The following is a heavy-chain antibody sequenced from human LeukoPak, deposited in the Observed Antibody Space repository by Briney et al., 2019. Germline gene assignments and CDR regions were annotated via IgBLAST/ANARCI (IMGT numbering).Heavy chain of an antibody. J-gene: IGHJ6*03. CDR2: ISDSGSSV. CDR3: ARDATTAIGTVYMDV. CDR1: GFTFSIYE. V-gene: IGHV3-48*03. Sequence: GGSLRLSCEASGFTFSIYEVNWVRQAPGKGLEWLSHISDSGSSVHYADSVKGRFTISRDNSKNSLYLEMNSLRVEDTAIYYCARDATTAIGTVYMDVWGKGATVTISS. D-gene: IGHD1-1*01.